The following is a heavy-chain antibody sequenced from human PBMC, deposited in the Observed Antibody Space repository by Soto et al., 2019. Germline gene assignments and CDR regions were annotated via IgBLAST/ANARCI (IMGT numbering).Heavy chain of an antibody. V-gene: IGHV1-69*06. CDR2: IIPIFGTA. CDR3: ARGVVGATFYYYGMDV. D-gene: IGHD1-26*01. CDR1: GGTFSSYA. Sequence: SVKVSCKASGGTFSSYAISWVRQAPGQGLEWMGGIIPIFGTANYAQKFQGRVTITADKSTSTAYMELSSLRSEDTAVYYCARGVVGATFYYYGMDVWGQGTTVTVSS. J-gene: IGHJ6*02.